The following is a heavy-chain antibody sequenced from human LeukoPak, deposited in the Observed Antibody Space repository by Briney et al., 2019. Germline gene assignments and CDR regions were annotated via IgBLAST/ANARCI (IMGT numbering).Heavy chain of an antibody. V-gene: IGHV3-23*01. Sequence: GGSLRLSCEASGFTFSTFAMIWVRQPPGKGLEWVSSIFPSGGEIHYADSVRGRFTISRDNPKSTLSLQMNSLRVEDTAVYYCARETMAASGWFDPWGQGTLVTVSS. J-gene: IGHJ5*02. CDR1: GFTFSTFA. CDR2: IFPSGGEI. CDR3: ARETMAASGWFDP. D-gene: IGHD6-13*01.